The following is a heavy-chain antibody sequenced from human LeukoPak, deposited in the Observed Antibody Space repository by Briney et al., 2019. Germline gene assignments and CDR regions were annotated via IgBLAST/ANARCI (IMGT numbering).Heavy chain of an antibody. Sequence: PGGSLRLSCAASGFTFSSYGMHWVRQAPGKGLEWVAVISYDGSNKYYADSVKGRFTISRDNSKNTLYLQMNSLRAEDTAVYYCAKGPLLWFGELLSTAYYFDYWGQGTLVTVSS. J-gene: IGHJ4*02. CDR1: GFTFSSYG. CDR3: AKGPLLWFGELLSTAYYFDY. V-gene: IGHV3-30*18. D-gene: IGHD3-10*01. CDR2: ISYDGSNK.